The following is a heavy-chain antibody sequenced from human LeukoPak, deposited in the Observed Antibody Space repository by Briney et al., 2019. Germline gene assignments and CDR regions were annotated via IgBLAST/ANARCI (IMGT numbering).Heavy chain of an antibody. CDR2: ISGSGDST. J-gene: IGHJ5*02. Sequence: PGGSLRLSCAASGFTFSSYGMTWVRQAPGKGLEWVSAISGSGDSTFYADSLRGRFTISRDNAKNSLYLQMDSLRAEDTAVYYCARDGPYSTSSTHPPWGQGTLVTVSS. CDR1: GFTFSSYG. CDR3: ARDGPYSTSSTHPP. V-gene: IGHV3-23*01. D-gene: IGHD6-6*01.